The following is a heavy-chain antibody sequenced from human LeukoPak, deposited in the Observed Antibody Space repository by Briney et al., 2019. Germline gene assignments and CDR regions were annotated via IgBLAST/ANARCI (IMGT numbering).Heavy chain of an antibody. V-gene: IGHV1-18*01. D-gene: IGHD3-10*01. CDR1: GYTFTSYG. CDR2: ISAYNGNT. CDR3: ARCHLGSHSPRGCGAFDI. Sequence: GASVKVSCKASGYTFTSYGISWVRQAPGQGLEWMGWISAYNGNTNYAQKVQGRVTMTTDTSTSTAYMELRSLRSEDTAVYYCARCHLGSHSPRGCGAFDIWGQGTMVTVSS. J-gene: IGHJ3*02.